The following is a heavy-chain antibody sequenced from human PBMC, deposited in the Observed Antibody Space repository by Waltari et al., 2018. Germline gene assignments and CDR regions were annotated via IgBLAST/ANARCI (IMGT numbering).Heavy chain of an antibody. CDR2: ISGSGGST. V-gene: IGHV3-23*01. CDR1: GFTFSSYA. D-gene: IGHD2-2*01. CDR3: AKVRVVVVPAAIFDAFDI. Sequence: EVQLLESGGGLVQPGGSLRLSCAASGFTFSSYAMSWVRQAPGKGLEWVSAISGSGGSTYYADSVKGRFTISRDNSKNTLYLQMNSLRAEDTAVYYCAKVRVVVVPAAIFDAFDIWGQGTMVTVSS. J-gene: IGHJ3*02.